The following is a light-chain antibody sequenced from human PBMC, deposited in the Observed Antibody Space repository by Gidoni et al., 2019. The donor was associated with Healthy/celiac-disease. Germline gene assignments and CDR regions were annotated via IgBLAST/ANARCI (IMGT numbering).Light chain of an antibody. CDR1: QSASSSY. Sequence: EIVLTQSPGTLSLSPGERATLSCRASQSASSSYLAWYQQKPGQAPRLLIYGASSRATGIPDRFSGSGSGTDFTLTISRLEPEDFAVYYWQQYGSSPGTFGQGTKVEIK. CDR2: GAS. CDR3: QQYGSSPGT. V-gene: IGKV3-20*01. J-gene: IGKJ1*01.